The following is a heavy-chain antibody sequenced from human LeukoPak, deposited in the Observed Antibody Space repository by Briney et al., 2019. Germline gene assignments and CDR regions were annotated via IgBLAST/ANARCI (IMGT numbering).Heavy chain of an antibody. D-gene: IGHD1-26*01. CDR1: GFTFSSYG. Sequence: PGGSLRLSCAASGFTFSSYGMYWVRQAPGKGLEWVSFIRYDGSNKYYADSVKGRFTISRDNSKNTLYLQMNSLRAEDTAVYYCVKKWTEAFAIWGQGTMVTVSS. J-gene: IGHJ3*02. CDR2: IRYDGSNK. V-gene: IGHV3-30*02. CDR3: VKKWTEAFAI.